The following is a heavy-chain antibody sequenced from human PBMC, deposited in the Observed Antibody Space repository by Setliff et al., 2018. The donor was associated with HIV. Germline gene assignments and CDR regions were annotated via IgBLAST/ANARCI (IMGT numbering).Heavy chain of an antibody. J-gene: IGHJ4*02. CDR1: GFIFSSYS. D-gene: IGHD2-2*03. CDR2: ISYDGNNK. V-gene: IGHV3-30*07. CDR3: AKVDNGHCTSASCRDFDY. Sequence: PGGSLRLSCAASGFIFSSYSTHWVRQAPGKGLEWVAVISYDGNNKNYADSVKGRFTISRDNSKNTLYLQMNSLTAEDTAVYYCAKVDNGHCTSASCRDFDYWGQGTLVTVSS.